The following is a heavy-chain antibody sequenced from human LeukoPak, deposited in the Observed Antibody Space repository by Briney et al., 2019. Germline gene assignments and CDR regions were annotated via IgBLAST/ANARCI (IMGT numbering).Heavy chain of an antibody. D-gene: IGHD1-26*01. V-gene: IGHV4-59*08. J-gene: IGHJ4*02. CDR2: IYYSGST. CDR1: GGSISSYY. CDR3: ARHGAGGSYFDY. Sequence: PSGTLSLTSTVSGGSISSYYWSWIRQPPGKGLEWIGYIYYSGSTNYNPSLKSRVTISVDTSKNQFSLKLSSVTAADTAVYYCARHGAGGSYFDYWGQGTLVTVSS.